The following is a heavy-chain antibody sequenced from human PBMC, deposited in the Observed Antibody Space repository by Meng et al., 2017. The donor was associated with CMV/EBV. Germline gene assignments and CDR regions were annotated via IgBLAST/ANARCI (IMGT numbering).Heavy chain of an antibody. Sequence: SGFSFAGYAMSWVRQAPGKGLEWVSVISGSSGSTYYADSVKGRFTISRDNSKNTLYLQMNSLRAEDTAVYYCAKDLSYHVAAAGRADYWGQGTLVTVPQ. J-gene: IGHJ4*02. CDR3: AKDLSYHVAAAGRADY. V-gene: IGHV3-23*01. CDR2: ISGSSGST. CDR1: GFSFAGYA. D-gene: IGHD6-13*01.